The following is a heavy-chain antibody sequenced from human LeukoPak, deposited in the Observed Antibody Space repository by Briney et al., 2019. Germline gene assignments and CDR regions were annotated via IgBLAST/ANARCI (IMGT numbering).Heavy chain of an antibody. CDR2: INPNSGGT. CDR3: ARYWGSSGYLDAFDI. Sequence: ASVKVSCKASGYTFTCYYMHWVRQAPGQGLEWMGWINPNSGGTNYAQKFQGRVAMTRDTSISTDFMELSRLRSDDTDVYYCARYWGSSGYLDAFDIWGQRTMVTVSS. CDR1: GYTFTCYY. D-gene: IGHD3-22*01. J-gene: IGHJ3*02. V-gene: IGHV1-2*02.